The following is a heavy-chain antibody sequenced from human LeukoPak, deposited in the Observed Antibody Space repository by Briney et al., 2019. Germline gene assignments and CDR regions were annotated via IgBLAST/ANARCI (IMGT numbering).Heavy chain of an antibody. D-gene: IGHD7-27*01. Sequence: SETLSLTCTVSGGSISSSSYYWGWIRQPPGKGLEWIGSIFYSGSTYYNPSLESRVTISIDTSENQFSLKLSSVTAADTAVYYCATRKLGNDYWGQGTLVTVSS. V-gene: IGHV4-39*07. J-gene: IGHJ4*02. CDR3: ATRKLGNDY. CDR1: GGSISSSSYY. CDR2: IFYSGST.